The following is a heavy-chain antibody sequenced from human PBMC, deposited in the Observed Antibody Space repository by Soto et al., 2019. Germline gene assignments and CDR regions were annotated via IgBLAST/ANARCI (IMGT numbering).Heavy chain of an antibody. D-gene: IGHD6-25*01. CDR2: ISYDGSNK. CDR1: GFTFSSYA. V-gene: IGHV3-30-3*01. Sequence: QVQLVESGGGVVQPGRSLRLSCAASGFTFSSYAMHWVRQAPGKGLEWVAVISYDGSNKYYADSVKGRFTISIDNSKNTRYLQMNSLRAEDTAVYYCAKGGSSGTFAIWGQGTMVTVSS. CDR3: AKGGSSGTFAI. J-gene: IGHJ3*02.